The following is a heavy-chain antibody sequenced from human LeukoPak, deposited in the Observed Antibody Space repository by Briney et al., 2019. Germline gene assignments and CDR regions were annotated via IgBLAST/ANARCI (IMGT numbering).Heavy chain of an antibody. CDR2: IYYSGST. Sequence: SETLSLTCTVSGGSISSSSYYWGWIRQPPGKGLEWIGSIYYSGSTYYNPSPKSRVTISIDTSKNQFSLKLSSVTAADTAVYYCARSLALRYFDWTPRGFDLWGRGTLVTVSS. CDR3: ARSLALRYFDWTPRGFDL. J-gene: IGHJ2*01. CDR1: GGSISSSSYY. D-gene: IGHD3-9*01. V-gene: IGHV4-39*07.